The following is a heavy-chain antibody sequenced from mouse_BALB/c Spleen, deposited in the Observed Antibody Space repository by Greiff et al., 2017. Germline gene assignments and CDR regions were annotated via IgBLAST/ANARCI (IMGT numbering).Heavy chain of an antibody. CDR3: ARRRLHAMDY. CDR1: GYTFTSYW. CDR2: IDPSDSYT. V-gene: IGHV1-69*02. Sequence: QVQLKQPGAELVKPGASVKLSCKASGYTFTSYWMHWVKQRPGQGLEWIGEIDPSDSYTNYNQKFKGKATLTVDKSSSTAYMQLSSLTSEDSAVYYCARRRLHAMDYWGQGTSVTVSS. J-gene: IGHJ4*01. D-gene: IGHD1-2*01.